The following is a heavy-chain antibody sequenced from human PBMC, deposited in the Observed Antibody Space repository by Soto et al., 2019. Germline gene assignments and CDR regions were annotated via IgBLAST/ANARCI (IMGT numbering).Heavy chain of an antibody. CDR3: ARHGYNYGGGYFDY. CDR1: GVTVSSNY. J-gene: IGHJ4*02. D-gene: IGHD5-18*01. Sequence: EVPLVESGGGLVQPGGSLRLSCAASGVTVSSNYMSWVRQAPGKGLEWVSVIYSGGSTYYADSVKGRCTISRDNSKNTLYLQMNSLRAEDTAVYCCARHGYNYGGGYFDYWGQGTLVTVSS. V-gene: IGHV3-66*04. CDR2: IYSGGST.